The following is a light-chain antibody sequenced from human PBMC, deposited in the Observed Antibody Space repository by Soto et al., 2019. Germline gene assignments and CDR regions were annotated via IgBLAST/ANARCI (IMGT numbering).Light chain of an antibody. Sequence: AIQMTQSPWARAASVGERGTSSFRASQGIGNALGWYQQKPGKPPKVLIYGASNLQSGVPPRFSGSGSGTDFTLAISSLQPEDSATYYCLQDINYPWTFGQGTKVDIK. J-gene: IGKJ1*01. CDR2: GAS. CDR3: LQDINYPWT. CDR1: QGIGNA. V-gene: IGKV1-6*01.